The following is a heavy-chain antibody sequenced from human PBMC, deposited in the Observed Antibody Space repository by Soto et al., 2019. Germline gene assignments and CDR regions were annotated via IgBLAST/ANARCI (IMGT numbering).Heavy chain of an antibody. V-gene: IGHV1-3*01. Sequence: ASVNVSFKASGYTFTSYSIHWVRQAPGQRLEWMGWINAGNGNTKYSQKFQGRVTITRDTSASTAYMELSSLRSEDTAVYYCARAPPENIAVAGFDYWGQGTLVTVSS. CDR3: ARAPPENIAVAGFDY. CDR2: INAGNGNT. J-gene: IGHJ4*02. D-gene: IGHD6-19*01. CDR1: GYTFTSYS.